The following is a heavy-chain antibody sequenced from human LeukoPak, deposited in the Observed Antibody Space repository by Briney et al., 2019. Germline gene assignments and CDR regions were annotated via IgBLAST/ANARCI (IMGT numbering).Heavy chain of an antibody. D-gene: IGHD1-26*01. CDR1: GFTFSSYS. CDR3: ARGMGATRAFDI. J-gene: IGHJ3*02. V-gene: IGHV3-21*04. Sequence: GGSLRLSCAASGFTFSSYSMNWVRQAPGKGLEWVSSISSSSSYIYYADSVKGRFTISRDNSKNTLYLQMNSLRAEDTAVYYCARGMGATRAFDIWGQGTMVTVSS. CDR2: ISSSSSYI.